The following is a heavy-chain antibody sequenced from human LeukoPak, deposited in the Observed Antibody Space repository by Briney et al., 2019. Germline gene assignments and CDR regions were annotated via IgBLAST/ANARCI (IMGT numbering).Heavy chain of an antibody. J-gene: IGHJ5*01. V-gene: IGHV3-30*01. CDR1: GFTFSSYA. D-gene: IGHD1-14*01. CDR3: ARDVTGWFDS. CDR2: ISYDGSNK. Sequence: GGSLRLSCAASGFTFSSYAMHWVRQAPGKGLEWVAVISYDGSNKYYADSVKGRFTISRDNSKNTLYLQMNSLRAEDTAVYYCARDVTGWFDSWGQGTLVTVSS.